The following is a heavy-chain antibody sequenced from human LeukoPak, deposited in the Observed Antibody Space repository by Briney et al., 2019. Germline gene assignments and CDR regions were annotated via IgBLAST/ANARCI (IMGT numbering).Heavy chain of an antibody. CDR2: IYYSGST. Sequence: SETLSLTCTVSGGSISSGDYYWSWIRQPPGKGLEWIGYIYYSGSTYYNPSLKSRVTISIDTSKNQFSLKLSSVTAADTAVYYCARHREWEAVFDYWGQGTLVTVSS. D-gene: IGHD1-26*01. V-gene: IGHV4-30-4*08. J-gene: IGHJ4*02. CDR1: GGSISSGDYY. CDR3: ARHREWEAVFDY.